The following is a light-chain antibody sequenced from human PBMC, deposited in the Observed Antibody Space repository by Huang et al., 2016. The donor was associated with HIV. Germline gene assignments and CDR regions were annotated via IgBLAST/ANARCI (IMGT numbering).Light chain of an antibody. CDR2: GAS. CDR3: QHYKT. CDR1: QSVSTN. Sequence: EIVMTQSPATLSVSPGERVLLSYRTSQSVSTNLAWYQPKRGQPPRLLIYGASTRATDTPIRFSGSGSGTEFTPTISSLQPEDFAVYSCQHYKTFGRGTKLEIK. V-gene: IGKV3-15*01. J-gene: IGKJ2*01.